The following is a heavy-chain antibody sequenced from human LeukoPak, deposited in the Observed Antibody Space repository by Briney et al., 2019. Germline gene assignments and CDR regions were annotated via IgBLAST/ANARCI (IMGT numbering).Heavy chain of an antibody. D-gene: IGHD6-13*01. CDR3: AREKYSSSWSLGHDAFDI. CDR1: GGSISSYY. J-gene: IGHJ3*02. CDR2: IYTSGST. Sequence: SETLSLTCTVSGGSISSYYWSWIRQPPGKGLEWIGYIYTSGSTNYNPSLKSRVTISVDTSKNQFSLKLSSVTAADTAVYYCAREKYSSSWSLGHDAFDIWGQGTMVTVSS. V-gene: IGHV4-4*09.